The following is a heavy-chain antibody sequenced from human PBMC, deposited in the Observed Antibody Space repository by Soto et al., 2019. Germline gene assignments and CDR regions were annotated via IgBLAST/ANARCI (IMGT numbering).Heavy chain of an antibody. CDR2: IDPRDSQT. J-gene: IGHJ5*02. CDR3: ARLFCSTDTCDSWFDP. Sequence: VESLKISCTGFGYTFTTFWISWVLEMPGEGLEWMGRIDPRDSQTNYSPSFQGHVTISVDKSISTAYLQWDSLKASDTAMYYCARLFCSTDTCDSWFDPWGQGTLVTVSS. V-gene: IGHV5-10-1*01. CDR1: GYTFTTFW. D-gene: IGHD1-26*01.